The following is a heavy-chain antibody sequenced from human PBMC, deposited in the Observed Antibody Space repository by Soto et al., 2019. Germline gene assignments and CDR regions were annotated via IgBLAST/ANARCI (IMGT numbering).Heavy chain of an antibody. Sequence: QVQLVQSGAEVKKPGASVKVSCKASGYSFTSYDINWVRQATGQGLEWMGWMNPNSGNTAYAQKFQGRVTMTSNTSISASYMELSSLGSDDTAVYYCARVKLYYFDYCGEGTLVTVSS. CDR1: GYSFTSYD. V-gene: IGHV1-8*01. J-gene: IGHJ4*02. CDR3: ARVKLYYFDY. CDR2: MNPNSGNT.